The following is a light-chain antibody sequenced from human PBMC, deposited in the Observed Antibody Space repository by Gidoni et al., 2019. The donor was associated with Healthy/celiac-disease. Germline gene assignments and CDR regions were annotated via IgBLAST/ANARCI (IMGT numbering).Light chain of an antibody. CDR1: KLGNKY. J-gene: IGLJ2*01. CDR2: EDR. V-gene: IGLV3-1*01. Sequence: SYELTPPPSVSVSPGQTATITCSGDKLGNKYACWYQQKPGQSPVVVIYEDRKRPSGIPERFSGSNSGNTATLTISGTQATDEAEYYCQAWDSSTAVFGGGTKLTVL. CDR3: QAWDSSTAV.